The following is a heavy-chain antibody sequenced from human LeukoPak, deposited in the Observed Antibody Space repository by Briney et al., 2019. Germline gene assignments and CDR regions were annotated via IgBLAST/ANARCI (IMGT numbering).Heavy chain of an antibody. CDR2: INPNSGGT. CDR3: ARGPTYYDFWSGYEGGYYFDY. V-gene: IGHV1-2*06. J-gene: IGHJ4*02. Sequence: ASVKVSCKASGYTFTGYYMHWVRQAPGQGLEWMGRINPNSGGTNYAQKFQGRVTMTRDTSISTAYMELSRLGSDDTAVYYCARGPTYYDFWSGYEGGYYFDYWGQGTLVTVSS. D-gene: IGHD3-3*01. CDR1: GYTFTGYY.